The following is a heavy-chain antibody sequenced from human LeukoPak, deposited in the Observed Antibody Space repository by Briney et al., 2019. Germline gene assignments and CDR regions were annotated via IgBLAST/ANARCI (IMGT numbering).Heavy chain of an antibody. V-gene: IGHV1-2*02. D-gene: IGHD6-13*01. CDR2: INPNSGGT. Sequence: ASVKVSCMSSVYTFTGYYMHWVRQAPGQGLEWMGWINPNSGGTNYAQKFQGRVTMTRDTSISTAYMELSRLRSDDTAVYYCASALAAAGEAFVYWAQGTLVTVSS. CDR1: VYTFTGYY. CDR3: ASALAAAGEAFVY. J-gene: IGHJ4*02.